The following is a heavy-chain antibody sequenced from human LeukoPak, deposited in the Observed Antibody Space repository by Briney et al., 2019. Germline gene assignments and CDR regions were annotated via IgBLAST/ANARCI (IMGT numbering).Heavy chain of an antibody. CDR2: IRSKANSYAT. D-gene: IGHD3-10*01. J-gene: IGHJ4*02. CDR3: TRPRSGTPFDY. Sequence: GGSLRLSCAASGFTFSGSAMHWVRQASGKGLEWVGRIRSKANSYATAYAASVKGRFTIPRDDSKNTAYLQMNSLKTEDTAVYYCTRPRSGTPFDYWGQGTLVTVSS. CDR1: GFTFSGSA. V-gene: IGHV3-73*01.